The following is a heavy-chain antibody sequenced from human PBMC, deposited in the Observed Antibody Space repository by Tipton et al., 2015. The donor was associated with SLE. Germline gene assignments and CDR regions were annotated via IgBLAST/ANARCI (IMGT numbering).Heavy chain of an antibody. Sequence: TLSLTCSVSGYSISSGYYWGWIRQPPGKGLERVGGNSHSGTTHYKPALQSRVTISVHTSKNQFSLKLSTVTAADTAVYYCARRGRYYFDYWGQGTLVTVSS. CDR2: NSHSGTT. V-gene: IGHV4-38-2*01. CDR3: ARRGRYYFDY. J-gene: IGHJ4*02. D-gene: IGHD3-10*01. CDR1: GYSISSGYY.